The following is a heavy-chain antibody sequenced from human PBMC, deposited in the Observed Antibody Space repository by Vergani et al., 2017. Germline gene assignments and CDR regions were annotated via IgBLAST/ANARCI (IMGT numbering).Heavy chain of an antibody. V-gene: IGHV4-39*07. D-gene: IGHD3-22*01. CDR1: GGSISSSSYY. J-gene: IGHJ3*02. CDR2: IYYSGST. Sequence: QLQLQESGPGLVKPSETLSLTCTVSGGSISSSSYYWGWIRQPPGKGLEWIGSIYYSGSTYYNPSLKSRVTISVDTSKNQFSLKLSSVTAADTAVYYCARAQAVVYAFDIWGQGTMVTVSS. CDR3: ARAQAVVYAFDI.